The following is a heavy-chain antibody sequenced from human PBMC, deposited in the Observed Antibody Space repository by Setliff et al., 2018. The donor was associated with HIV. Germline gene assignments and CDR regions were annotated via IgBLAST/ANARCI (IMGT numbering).Heavy chain of an antibody. Sequence: TLSLTCTVSGGSISSHYWSWIRQPPGKALEWLARIDWDDDKYYSTSLKTRLTISKDTPKNQVVLTMTKMGPVDTATYYCARNLAQWHYDFWGQGALVTVSS. V-gene: IGHV2-70*11. D-gene: IGHD6-19*01. CDR1: GGSISSHY. CDR2: IDWDDDK. CDR3: ARNLAQWHYDF. J-gene: IGHJ4*02.